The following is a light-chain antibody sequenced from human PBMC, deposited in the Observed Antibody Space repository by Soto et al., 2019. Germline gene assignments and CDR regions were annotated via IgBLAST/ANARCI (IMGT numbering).Light chain of an antibody. CDR1: QRVSRN. CDR2: GAS. Sequence: EIVMTQSPATLSVSPGERVTLSCRASQRVSRNFAWYRQKPGQAPTLLIYGASTRATGIPARFSGSGSGTEFTLTISSLQSEDVAIYYCQQYNNWPYTFGRGTKLEIK. CDR3: QQYNNWPYT. J-gene: IGKJ2*01. V-gene: IGKV3-15*01.